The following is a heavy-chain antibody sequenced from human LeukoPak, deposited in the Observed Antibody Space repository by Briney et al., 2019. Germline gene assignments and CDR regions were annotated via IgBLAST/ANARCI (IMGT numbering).Heavy chain of an antibody. V-gene: IGHV3-43*01. CDR3: AKDFQDDSSGYPDY. CDR2: ISWDGGST. D-gene: IGHD3-22*01. CDR1: GFTFDAYT. Sequence: GGSLRLSCAASGFTFDAYTMHWVRQAPGKGLEWVSLISWDGGSTYYADSVKGRFTISRDNSKNSLYLQMNSLRTEDTALYYCAKDFQDDSSGYPDYWGQGTLVTVSS. J-gene: IGHJ4*02.